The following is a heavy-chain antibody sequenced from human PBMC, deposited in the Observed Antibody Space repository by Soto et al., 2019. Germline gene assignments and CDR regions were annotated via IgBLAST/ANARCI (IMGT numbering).Heavy chain of an antibody. D-gene: IGHD3-16*01. CDR2: IIYSGST. CDR3: ARVLADGNYYYGMDV. Sequence: PSETLSLTCTVSGGSFGNYYWNWVRQPPGKGLEWIGDIIYSGSTNYSPSLKSRVTLLVDTSKNQFSLKLSSVTAADTAVYYCARVLADGNYYYGMDVWGQGTTVTVSS. J-gene: IGHJ6*02. CDR1: GGSFGNYY. V-gene: IGHV4-59*01.